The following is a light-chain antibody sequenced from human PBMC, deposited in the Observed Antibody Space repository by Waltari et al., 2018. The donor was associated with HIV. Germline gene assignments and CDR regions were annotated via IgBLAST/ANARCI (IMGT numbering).Light chain of an antibody. CDR3: QQRSNWPPIT. V-gene: IGKV3-11*01. CDR1: QGVSSY. J-gene: IGKJ5*01. Sequence: IVLTQSPAPLSLSPGERATLSCRASQGVSSYLAWYQQKPGQAPRLLIYDASTRATGIPARFSGSGSGTDFTLTISSLEPEDFAVYYCQQRSNWPPITFGQGTRLEIK. CDR2: DAS.